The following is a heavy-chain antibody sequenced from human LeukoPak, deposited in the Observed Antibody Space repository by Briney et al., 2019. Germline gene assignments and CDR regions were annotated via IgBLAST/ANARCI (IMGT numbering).Heavy chain of an antibody. CDR3: ARDLSLYCSSTSCYYNWFDP. CDR1: GFTFSSYS. CDR2: ISSSSSYI. J-gene: IGHJ5*02. D-gene: IGHD2-2*01. Sequence: GGSLRLSCAASGFTFSSYSMNWVRQAPGKGLEWVSSISSSSSYIYYADSVKGRFTISRDNAKNSLYLQMNSLRAEDTAVYYCARDLSLYCSSTSCYYNWFDPWGQGTLVTVSS. V-gene: IGHV3-21*01.